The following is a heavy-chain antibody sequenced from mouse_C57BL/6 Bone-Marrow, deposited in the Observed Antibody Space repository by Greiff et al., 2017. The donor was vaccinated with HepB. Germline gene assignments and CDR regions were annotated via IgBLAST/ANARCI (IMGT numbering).Heavy chain of an antibody. CDR1: GYTFTSYW. CDR2: IHPNSGST. CDR3: ARRRDLLCWYFDV. D-gene: IGHD2-1*01. V-gene: IGHV1-64*01. Sequence: QVQLQQPGAELVKPGASVKLSCKASGYTFTSYWMHWVKQRPGQGLEWIGMIHPNSGSTNYNEKFKSKATLTVDKSSSTAYMQLSSLTSEDSAVYYCARRRDLLCWYFDVWGTGTTVTVSS. J-gene: IGHJ1*03.